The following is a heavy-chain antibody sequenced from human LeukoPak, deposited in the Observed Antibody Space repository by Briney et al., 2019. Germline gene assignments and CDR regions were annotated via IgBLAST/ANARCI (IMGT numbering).Heavy chain of an antibody. CDR3: ARGGSFHEFDI. J-gene: IGHJ3*02. V-gene: IGHV1-2*02. CDR1: GYRFADYW. Sequence: ASVKVSCKASGYRFADYWIQWVRQAPGQGLEWMGWINTNTGGTVYAQKFQGRVTMTRDTSLTTSYMDLSRLTSDDTAVYYCARGGSFHEFDIWGQGTMVIVSS. D-gene: IGHD3-10*01. CDR2: INTNTGGT.